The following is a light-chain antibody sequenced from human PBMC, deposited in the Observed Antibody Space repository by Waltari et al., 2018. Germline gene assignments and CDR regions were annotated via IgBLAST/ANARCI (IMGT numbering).Light chain of an antibody. CDR3: QQYNNWPPYT. CDR2: GAS. V-gene: IGKV3-15*01. J-gene: IGKJ2*01. Sequence: ETVMTQSPATLSVSPGERATPPCRASQSVSSNLAWYQQKPGQAPRLLIYGASTRATGIPARFSGSGSGTEFTLTISSLQSEDFAVYYCQQYNNWPPYTFGQGTKLEIK. CDR1: QSVSSN.